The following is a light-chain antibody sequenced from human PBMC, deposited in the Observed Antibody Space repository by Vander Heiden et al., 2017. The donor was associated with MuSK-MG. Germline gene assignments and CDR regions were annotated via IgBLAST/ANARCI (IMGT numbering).Light chain of an antibody. Sequence: EIVLTQSPGTLSLSPGERATLSCRASQSVRSSYLAWYQQKPGQAPRLLMYSASSRATGIPDRFSGSGSGTDFTLIISRLEPEDFAVYYCQQCSNSPRTFGQGTKVEIK. J-gene: IGKJ1*01. CDR2: SAS. CDR1: QSVRSSY. V-gene: IGKV3-20*01. CDR3: QQCSNSPRT.